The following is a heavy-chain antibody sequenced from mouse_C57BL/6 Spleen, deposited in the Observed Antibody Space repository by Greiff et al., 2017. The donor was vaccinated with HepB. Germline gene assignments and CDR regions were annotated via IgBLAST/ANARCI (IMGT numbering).Heavy chain of an antibody. CDR2: SSDGGSYT. J-gene: IGHJ3*01. CDR1: GFTFSSYA. Sequence: EVQLVESGGGLVKPGGSLKLSCAASGFTFSSYAMSWVRQTPEKRREWVATSSDGGSYTYYPDNVKGRFTISRDNAKNNLYLQMSHLKSEDTAMYYCARDRGNYPFAYWGQGTLVTVSA. V-gene: IGHV5-4*01. D-gene: IGHD2-1*01. CDR3: ARDRGNYPFAY.